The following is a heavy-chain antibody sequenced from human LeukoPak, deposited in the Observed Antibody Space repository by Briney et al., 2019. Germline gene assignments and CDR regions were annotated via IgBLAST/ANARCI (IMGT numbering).Heavy chain of an antibody. D-gene: IGHD3-16*01. CDR1: GGSISSYY. Sequence: SETLSPTCTVSGGSISSYYWSWIRQPPGKGLEWIGYIYYSGSTNYNPSLKSRVTISVDTSKNQFSLKLSSVTAADTAVYYCAKRGSYYGMDVWGQGTTVTVSS. J-gene: IGHJ6*02. CDR2: IYYSGST. V-gene: IGHV4-59*08. CDR3: AKRGSYYGMDV.